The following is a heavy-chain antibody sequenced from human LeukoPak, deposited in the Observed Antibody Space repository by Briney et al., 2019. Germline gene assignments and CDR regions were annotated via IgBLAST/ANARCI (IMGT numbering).Heavy chain of an antibody. Sequence: GASVKVSCKASGYTFTSYGISWVRQAPGQGLEWMGWISAYNGNTNYAQKLQGRVTMTTDTSTSTAYMELRSLRSDDTAVYYCARDSSSIVVVVAATPPWFDPWGQGTLVTVSS. J-gene: IGHJ5*02. CDR3: ARDSSSIVVVVAATPPWFDP. CDR1: GYTFTSYG. V-gene: IGHV1-18*01. CDR2: ISAYNGNT. D-gene: IGHD2-15*01.